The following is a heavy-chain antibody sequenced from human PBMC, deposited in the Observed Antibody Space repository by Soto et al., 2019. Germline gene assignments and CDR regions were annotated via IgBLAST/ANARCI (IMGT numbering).Heavy chain of an antibody. CDR2: ISYDGSEK. CDR1: GFTFSSYG. J-gene: IGHJ4*02. V-gene: IGHV3-30*18. D-gene: IGHD3-10*01. CDR3: AKDRELSGYGPFGY. Sequence: PGGSLRLSCAASGFTFSSYGMHWVRQAPGKGLEWVAVISYDGSEKYFADSVKGRFTISRDNSKNTMYLQMNSLRAEDTAVYYCAKDRELSGYGPFGYWGQGTLVTVSS.